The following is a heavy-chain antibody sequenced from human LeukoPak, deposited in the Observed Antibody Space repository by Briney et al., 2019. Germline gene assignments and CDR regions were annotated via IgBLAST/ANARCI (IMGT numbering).Heavy chain of an antibody. D-gene: IGHD2-2*03. V-gene: IGHV4-34*01. CDR2: INHSGST. Sequence: SETLSLTCAVYGGSFSGYYWSWIRQPPGKGLEWIGEINHSGSTNYNPSLKSRVTISVDTSKNQFSLKLSSVTAADTAVYYCARGRLDIVVVPAAYFDYWGQGTLVTVSS. CDR3: ARGRLDIVVVPAAYFDY. CDR1: GGSFSGYY. J-gene: IGHJ4*02.